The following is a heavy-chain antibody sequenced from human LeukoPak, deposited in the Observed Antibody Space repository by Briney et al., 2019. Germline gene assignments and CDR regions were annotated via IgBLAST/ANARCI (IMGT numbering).Heavy chain of an antibody. D-gene: IGHD6-13*01. CDR1: GFTFSTYG. CDR3: AKDKDGGWAAAGPNDAFDI. V-gene: IGHV3-23*01. Sequence: GGSLRLSCATSGFTFSTYGMGWVRQAPGKGPEWVAAIGTGFHDTYYPDSVKGRFTISRDKSKNTVYLQMNTLRAEDTAVYYCAKDKDGGWAAAGPNDAFDIWGQGTMVTVSS. J-gene: IGHJ3*02. CDR2: IGTGFHDT.